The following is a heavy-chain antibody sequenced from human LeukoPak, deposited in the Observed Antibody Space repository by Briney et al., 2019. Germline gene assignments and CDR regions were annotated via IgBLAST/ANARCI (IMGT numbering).Heavy chain of an antibody. Sequence: PGGSLRLSCAASGFTFSSYAMTWVRQAPGKGLEWVSTISPNVGATYYADSVKGRFTISRDNSKNTLYLQMDSLRAEDTAVYYCACLPAAIPLDYGGQGTLVTVSS. D-gene: IGHD2-2*02. CDR3: ACLPAAIPLDY. CDR1: GFTFSSYA. J-gene: IGHJ4*02. CDR2: ISPNVGAT. V-gene: IGHV3-23*01.